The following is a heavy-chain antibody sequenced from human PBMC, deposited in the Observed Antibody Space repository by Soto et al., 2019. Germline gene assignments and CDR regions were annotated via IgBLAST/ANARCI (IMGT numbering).Heavy chain of an antibody. CDR1: GFSHTTTGVA. Sequence: QITLKESGPTLVKPTQTLTLTCTFSGFSHTTTGVAIAWIRQPPGKALEWLALIYWDGDTRYSPSLETRLPITTGSSKTEGVLTMTNMDPVDTATYFCAQRPLTYYSDTGGSVNRFDSWGQGMRVTVSS. J-gene: IGHJ5*01. V-gene: IGHV2-5*02. CDR3: AQRPLTYYSDTGGSVNRFDS. D-gene: IGHD3-22*01. CDR2: IYWDGDT.